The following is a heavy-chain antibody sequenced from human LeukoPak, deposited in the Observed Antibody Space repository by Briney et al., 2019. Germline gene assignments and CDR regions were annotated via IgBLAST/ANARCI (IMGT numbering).Heavy chain of an antibody. V-gene: IGHV4-59*01. CDR3: VASYGGYVLDY. CDR2: VFNNGGT. Sequence: SETLSLTCSVSGGSIGSYHWNWIRQPSRKGVEWIGIVFNNGGTKHNPSLKSRVAISVDTSKNQFALKLSSVTAADTAVYYCVASYGGYVLDYWGQGALVIVSS. J-gene: IGHJ4*02. CDR1: GGSIGSYH. D-gene: IGHD5-12*01.